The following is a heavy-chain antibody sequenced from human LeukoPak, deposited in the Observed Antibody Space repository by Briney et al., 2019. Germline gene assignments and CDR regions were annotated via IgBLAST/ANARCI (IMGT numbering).Heavy chain of an antibody. Sequence: GESLRISCKGSGYSFTSYWISWVRQMPGKGLEWMGRIDPSDTYTNYSPSFQGHVTISADKSISTPYLQWSSLKAADTAMYYCARQNSNYYYYGMDVWGQGTTVTVSS. CDR1: GYSFTSYW. CDR2: IDPSDTYT. J-gene: IGHJ6*02. CDR3: ARQNSNYYYYGMDV. V-gene: IGHV5-10-1*01. D-gene: IGHD4-11*01.